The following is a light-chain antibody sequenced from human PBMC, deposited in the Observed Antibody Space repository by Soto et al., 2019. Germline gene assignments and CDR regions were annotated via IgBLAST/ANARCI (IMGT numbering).Light chain of an antibody. Sequence: QSVLTQSPSASASLGASVKLTCSQSSGHSGYAIAWHQQQPEKGPRYLMKVNSDGGHSKGDGIPDRFSGSSSGAERYLTISSLQSEDEADYYCQTWCSGQGAFGGGTQLTVL. J-gene: IGLJ2*01. CDR1: SGHSGYA. CDR3: QTWCSGQGA. V-gene: IGLV4-69*01. CDR2: VNSDGGH.